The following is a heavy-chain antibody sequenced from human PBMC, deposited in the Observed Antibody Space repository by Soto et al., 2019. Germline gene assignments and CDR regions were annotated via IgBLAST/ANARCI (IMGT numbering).Heavy chain of an antibody. Sequence: XGSLRLSCAASGFTFSSYGMHWVRQAPGKGLEWVAVIWYDGSNKYYADSVKGRFTISRDNSKNTLYLQMNSLRAEDTAVYYCAREIASSGYYLSDYYGMDVWGQGTTVTVSS. CDR2: IWYDGSNK. CDR3: AREIASSGYYLSDYYGMDV. J-gene: IGHJ6*02. CDR1: GFTFSSYG. D-gene: IGHD3-22*01. V-gene: IGHV3-33*01.